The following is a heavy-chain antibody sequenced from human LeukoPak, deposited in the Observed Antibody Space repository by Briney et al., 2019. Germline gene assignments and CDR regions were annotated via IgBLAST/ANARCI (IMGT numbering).Heavy chain of an antibody. V-gene: IGHV4-61*05. CDR1: GGSISSSSYY. CDR2: IYYSGST. D-gene: IGHD2-21*01. Sequence: SETLSLTCTVSGGSISSSSYYWGWIRQPPGKGLEWIGYIYYSGSTNYNPSLKSRVTISVDTSKNQFSLKLSSVTAADTAVYYCARSLVVVIGSTRFDPWGQGTLVTVSS. CDR3: ARSLVVVIGSTRFDP. J-gene: IGHJ5*02.